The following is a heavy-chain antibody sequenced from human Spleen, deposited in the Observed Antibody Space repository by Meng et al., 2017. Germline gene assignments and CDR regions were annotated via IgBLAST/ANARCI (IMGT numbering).Heavy chain of an antibody. CDR1: GLTFTSYA. CDR3: AKGSMYYYESDVYYNDALDF. J-gene: IGHJ3*01. D-gene: IGHD3-22*01. Sequence: GESLKISCAASGLTFTSYAMNWVRQAPEKGLDWVAGISAGAGNTYYADSVKGRFTISRDNSRKTLYLQMNDLRDEDTAVYYCAKGSMYYYESDVYYNDALDFWGQGTMVTVSS. CDR2: ISAGAGNT. V-gene: IGHV3-23*01.